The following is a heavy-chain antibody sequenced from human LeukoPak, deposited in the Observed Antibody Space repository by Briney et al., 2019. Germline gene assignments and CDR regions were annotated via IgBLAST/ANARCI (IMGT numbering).Heavy chain of an antibody. CDR1: GFSFSNYV. D-gene: IGHD2-15*01. CDR2: IMPNGETR. V-gene: IGHV3-64*01. Sequence: GGSLRPSCAASGFSFSNYVMHWVRQAPGKGLEYVPAIMPNGETRGYANSMKGRFTISRDNSKNTLYLQMGSLRAEDMAIYYCARDRDGGFAFDIWGQGTLVTVSS. CDR3: ARDRDGGFAFDI. J-gene: IGHJ3*02.